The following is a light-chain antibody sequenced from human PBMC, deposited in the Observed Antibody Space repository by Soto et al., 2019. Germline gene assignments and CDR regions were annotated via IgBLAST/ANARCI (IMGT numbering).Light chain of an antibody. J-gene: IGKJ4*01. CDR2: GAF. CDR1: QSVSGY. Sequence: EIVLTQSPGTLSLSPGERATLSCRASQSVSGYLAWYQHKPGQAPRVLIYGAFYRAAGIPVRFSSSGSGTDFTLSISRLEPGDFAVYYCQHSGRTFGGGTKVEIK. V-gene: IGKV3-20*01. CDR3: QHSGRT.